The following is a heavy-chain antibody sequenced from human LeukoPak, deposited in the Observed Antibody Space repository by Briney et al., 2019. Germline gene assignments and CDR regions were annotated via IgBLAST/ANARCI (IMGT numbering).Heavy chain of an antibody. CDR3: ASSELTMWGFDY. Sequence: GGSLRLSCAASGFTFSSYSMNWVRQAPGKGLEWVSYISSSSSTIYYADSVKGRFAISRDNAKNSLYLQMNSLRDEDTAVYYCASSELTMWGFDYWGQGTLVTVSS. CDR1: GFTFSSYS. D-gene: IGHD3-3*01. J-gene: IGHJ4*02. V-gene: IGHV3-48*02. CDR2: ISSSSSTI.